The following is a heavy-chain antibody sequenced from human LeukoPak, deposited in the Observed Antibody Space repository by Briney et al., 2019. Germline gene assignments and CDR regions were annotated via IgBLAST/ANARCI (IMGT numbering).Heavy chain of an antibody. V-gene: IGHV1-2*02. CDR2: INPNSGGT. J-gene: IGHJ4*02. CDR1: GYTFTCYY. Sequence: ASVKVSCKASGYTFTCYYMHWVRQAAGQGREWMGLINPNSGGTNYAQKFQGRVTMTRDTSISTAYMELSRLSSADTAVYYCARGLTGDHYFDYWGQGTLVTVSS. CDR3: ARGLTGDHYFDY. D-gene: IGHD7-27*01.